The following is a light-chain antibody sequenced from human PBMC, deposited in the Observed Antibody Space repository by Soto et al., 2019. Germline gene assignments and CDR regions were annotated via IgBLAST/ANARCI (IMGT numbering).Light chain of an antibody. J-gene: IGKJ1*01. CDR2: GAS. CDR1: QTVSRNY. V-gene: IGKV3-20*01. CDR3: QQYGSSVLT. Sequence: EVVLTQSPGTLSLSPGERATVSCRASQTVSRNYLAWYQKKPGQAPRLLIYGASTRATGIPARFSGSGSGTDFTLTISRLEPEDFAVYYCQQYGSSVLTFGQGTKVDIK.